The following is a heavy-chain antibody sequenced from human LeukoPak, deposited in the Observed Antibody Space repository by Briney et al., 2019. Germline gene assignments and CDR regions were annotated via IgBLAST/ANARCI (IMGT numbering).Heavy chain of an antibody. CDR3: ASVHCSSTSCYYYYGMDV. CDR1: GFTVSSNY. V-gene: IGHV3-53*01. CDR2: IYSGGST. J-gene: IGHJ6*02. D-gene: IGHD2-2*01. Sequence: PGGSLRLSCAASGFTVSSNYMSWVRQAPGKGLEWVSVIYSGGSTYYADSVKGRFTISRDNSKNTLYLQMNSLRAEDTAVYYCASVHCSSTSCYYYYGMDVWGQGTTVTVSS.